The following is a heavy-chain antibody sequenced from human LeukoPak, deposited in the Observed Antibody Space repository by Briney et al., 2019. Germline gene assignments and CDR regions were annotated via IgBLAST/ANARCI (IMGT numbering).Heavy chain of an antibody. CDR1: GFTFSSYA. V-gene: IGHV3-23*01. CDR3: ARVVGSIGYCSSTSCYKGGLFDY. Sequence: PGGSLRLSCAASGFTFSSYAMSWVRQAPGKGLEWVSAISGSGGSTYYADTVKGRFTISRDNSKNTLYLQMNSLRAEDTAVYYCARVVGSIGYCSSTSCYKGGLFDYWGQGTLVTVSS. CDR2: ISGSGGST. J-gene: IGHJ4*02. D-gene: IGHD2-2*02.